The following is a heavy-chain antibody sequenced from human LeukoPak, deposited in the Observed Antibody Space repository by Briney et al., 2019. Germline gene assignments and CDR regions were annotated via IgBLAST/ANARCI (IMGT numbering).Heavy chain of an antibody. CDR1: GHTSTTYA. J-gene: IGHJ6*02. CDR3: ARGYCSSTSCYMDV. Sequence: ASVRVSCKASGHTSTTYAIHWVRQAPGQGLEWMGWINAGNGNIKYSQKFQGRVTITGDTSASTAYMELSSLRSEDTAVYYCARGYCSSTSCYMDVWGQGTTVT. D-gene: IGHD2-2*01. CDR2: INAGNGNI. V-gene: IGHV1-3*01.